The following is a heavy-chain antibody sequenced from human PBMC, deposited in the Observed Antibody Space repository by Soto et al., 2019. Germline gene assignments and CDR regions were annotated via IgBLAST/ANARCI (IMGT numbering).Heavy chain of an antibody. CDR1: GFSFSSYA. Sequence: QVQLVESGGGVVQPGTSLRLSCGASGFSFSSYAMHWVRQAPGKGLEWVAVISHDGSNTYYGDSVKGRFTISRDNSENTLFLPMNSPRAEDTAVDSGANPYYGAGSYYPDAFDVWGQGTSVTVSS. CDR3: ANPYYGAGSYYPDAFDV. D-gene: IGHD3-10*01. CDR2: ISHDGSNT. J-gene: IGHJ3*01. V-gene: IGHV3-30*18.